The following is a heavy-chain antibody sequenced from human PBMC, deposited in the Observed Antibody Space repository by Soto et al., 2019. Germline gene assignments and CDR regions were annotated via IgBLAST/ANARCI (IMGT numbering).Heavy chain of an antibody. D-gene: IGHD2-15*01. Sequence: ASVKVSCKASGYTFTSYGISWVRQAPGQGLDWMGWISAYNGNTKYAQDLQGRVTMTTDTPTSTAYMELRSLRSDDTAVYYCARFSGGSYNTYYFYYGMDVWGQGTTVTVSS. V-gene: IGHV1-18*01. J-gene: IGHJ6*02. CDR2: ISAYNGNT. CDR1: GYTFTSYG. CDR3: ARFSGGSYNTYYFYYGMDV.